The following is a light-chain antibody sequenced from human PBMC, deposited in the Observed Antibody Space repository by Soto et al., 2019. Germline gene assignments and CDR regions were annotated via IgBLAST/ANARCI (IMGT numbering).Light chain of an antibody. V-gene: IGKV3-15*01. Sequence: DIVMTQSTAPLSVSPGERATLSCRASQSVSSNLAWYQQKPGQAPRLLIYGASTRATGIPARFIGSWSGTDCTLTISRLEPEDVAVYYCQQYGTSLWTLGQGTKVDIK. CDR1: QSVSSN. CDR2: GAS. CDR3: QQYGTSLWT. J-gene: IGKJ1*01.